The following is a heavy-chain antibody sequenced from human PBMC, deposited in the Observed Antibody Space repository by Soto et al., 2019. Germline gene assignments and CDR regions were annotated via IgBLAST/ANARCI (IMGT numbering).Heavy chain of an antibody. Sequence: VQLVESGGGVVQPGRSLRLSCAASGFTFSSYGMHWVRQAPGKGLEWVAVIWYDGSNKYYADSVKGRFTISRDNSKNTLYLQMNSLRAEDTAVYYCARSAPGYSYGRRSVHMDVWGKGTTVTVSS. CDR1: GFTFSSYG. CDR2: IWYDGSNK. V-gene: IGHV3-33*01. J-gene: IGHJ6*03. CDR3: ARSAPGYSYGRRSVHMDV. D-gene: IGHD5-18*01.